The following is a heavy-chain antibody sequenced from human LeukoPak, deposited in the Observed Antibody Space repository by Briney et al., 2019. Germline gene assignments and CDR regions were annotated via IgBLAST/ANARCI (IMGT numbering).Heavy chain of an antibody. D-gene: IGHD2-2*01. CDR2: ISSNGGST. Sequence: GGSLRLSCAASGFTFSNYAMHWVRRAPGKGLEYVSVISSNGGSTYYANSVKGRFTISRDNSKNTLYLQVGSLRAEDMAVYYCASSNCSTTTCLFNAFDIWGQGTMVTVSS. J-gene: IGHJ3*02. CDR1: GFTFSNYA. CDR3: ASSNCSTTTCLFNAFDI. V-gene: IGHV3-64*01.